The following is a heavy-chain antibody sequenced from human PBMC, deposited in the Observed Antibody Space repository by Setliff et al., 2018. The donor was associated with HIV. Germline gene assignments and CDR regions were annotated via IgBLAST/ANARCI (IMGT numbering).Heavy chain of an antibody. J-gene: IGHJ4*02. CDR2: ITAKFNGYVK. Sequence: GGSLRLSCAASGFTLSDHYIDWIRQPPGKGLEWVGRITAKFNGYVKEYAASMQGRFTISRDDSKDSLFLQMNNLKAEDTAVYYCVRAAAGLDIWSQKILVTVSS. CDR3: VRAAAGLDI. CDR1: GFTLSDHY. D-gene: IGHD3-16*01. V-gene: IGHV3-72*01.